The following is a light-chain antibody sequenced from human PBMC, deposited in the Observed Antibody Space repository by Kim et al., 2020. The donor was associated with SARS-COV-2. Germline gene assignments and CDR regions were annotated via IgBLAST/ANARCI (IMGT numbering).Light chain of an antibody. CDR2: GAS. V-gene: IGKV3-20*01. CDR3: QQYGTSPRT. CDR1: QGVSTSH. Sequence: EIVLTQSPGTLSLSPGQRATLSCRASQGVSTSHLAWYQQKPGQAPRLLIYGASSRATGIPDRFSGSGSGTDFILTISRLEPEDFAVYYCQQYGTSPRTFGQGTKLEI. J-gene: IGKJ2*01.